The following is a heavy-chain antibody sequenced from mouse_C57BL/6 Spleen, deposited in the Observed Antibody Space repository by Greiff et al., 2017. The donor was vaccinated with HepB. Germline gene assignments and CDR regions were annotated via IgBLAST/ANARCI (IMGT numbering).Heavy chain of an antibody. J-gene: IGHJ4*01. V-gene: IGHV5-4*03. Sequence: EVKLQESGGGLVKPGGSLKLSCAASGFTFSSYAMSWVRQTPEERLEWVATISAGGSYTYYPDNVKGRFTISRDNAKNNLYLQMSHLKSEDTAMYYCARASTVRDYYAMDYWGQGTSVTVSS. CDR2: ISAGGSYT. CDR1: GFTFSSYA. D-gene: IGHD1-1*01. CDR3: ARASTVRDYYAMDY.